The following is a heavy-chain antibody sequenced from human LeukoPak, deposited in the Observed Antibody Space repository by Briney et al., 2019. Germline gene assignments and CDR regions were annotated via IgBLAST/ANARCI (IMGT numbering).Heavy chain of an antibody. CDR2: ISGSGGST. Sequence: GGSLRLSCAASGFTFSSYAMSWVRQAPGKGLEWVSAISGSGGSTYYADSVKGRFTISRDNPKNTLYLQMNSLRAEDTAVYYCAKGIAARPDYFDYWGQGTLVTVSS. J-gene: IGHJ4*02. D-gene: IGHD6-6*01. CDR1: GFTFSSYA. CDR3: AKGIAARPDYFDY. V-gene: IGHV3-23*01.